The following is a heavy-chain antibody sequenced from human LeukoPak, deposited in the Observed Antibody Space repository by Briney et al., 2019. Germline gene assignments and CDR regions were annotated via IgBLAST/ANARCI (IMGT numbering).Heavy chain of an antibody. CDR1: GFTVSSNY. J-gene: IGHJ1*01. D-gene: IGHD2-21*02. V-gene: IGHV3-66*01. Sequence: GGSLRLSCAASGFTVSSNYMNWVRQAPGKGLEWVSVIHSGGSTYYADSVKDRFIISRDNSKNTLYLQMSSLRAEDTAVYCCARDAYCGGDCYFAFQHWGQGTLVTVSS. CDR2: IHSGGST. CDR3: ARDAYCGGDCYFAFQH.